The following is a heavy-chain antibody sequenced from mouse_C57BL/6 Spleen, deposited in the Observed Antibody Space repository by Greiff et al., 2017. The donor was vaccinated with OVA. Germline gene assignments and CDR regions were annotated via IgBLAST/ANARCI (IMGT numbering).Heavy chain of an antibody. Sequence: VQLQQSGAELVKPGASVKISCKASGYAFSSYWMNWVKQRPGKGLEWIGQIYPGDGDTNYNGKFKGKATLTADKSSSTAYMQLSSLTSEDSAVYFCAREGDDYDYYAMDYWGQGTSVTVSS. CDR1: GYAFSSYW. V-gene: IGHV1-80*01. J-gene: IGHJ4*01. CDR2: IYPGDGDT. D-gene: IGHD2-4*01. CDR3: AREGDDYDYYAMDY.